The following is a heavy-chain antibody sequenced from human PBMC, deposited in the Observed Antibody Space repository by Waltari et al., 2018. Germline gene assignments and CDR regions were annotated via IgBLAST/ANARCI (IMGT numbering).Heavy chain of an antibody. V-gene: IGHV4-59*01. CDR2: IYYSGST. CDR1: GGSISSYY. D-gene: IGHD3-22*01. Sequence: QVQLQESGPGLVKPSETLSLTCTVSGGSISSYYWSWLRQPPGKGLEWIGYIYYSGSTNYNPSLKSRVTISVDTSKNQFALKLSSVTAADTAVYYCATTYDSSGYYPYYFDYWGQGTLVTVSS. J-gene: IGHJ4*02. CDR3: ATTYDSSGYYPYYFDY.